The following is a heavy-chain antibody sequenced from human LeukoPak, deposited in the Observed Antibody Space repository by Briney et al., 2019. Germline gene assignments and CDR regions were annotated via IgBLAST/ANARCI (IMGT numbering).Heavy chain of an antibody. Sequence: AGGSLRLSCAASGFTFSSYSMNWVRQAPGKGLEWVSYISSSSSTIYYADSVKGRFTISRDDAKNSVYLQMNSLRDEDTAVYYCARKMDVWGQGTTVTVSS. J-gene: IGHJ6*02. CDR2: ISSSSSTI. V-gene: IGHV3-48*02. CDR1: GFTFSSYS. CDR3: ARKMDV.